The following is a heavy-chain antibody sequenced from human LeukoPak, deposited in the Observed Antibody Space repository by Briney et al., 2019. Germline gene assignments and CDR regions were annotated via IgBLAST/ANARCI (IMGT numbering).Heavy chain of an antibody. CDR1: GGSISSYY. J-gene: IGHJ6*03. CDR2: IYYSGST. CDR3: AGGYSYGSTYYYMDV. D-gene: IGHD5-18*01. Sequence: PSETLSLTCTVSGGSISSYYWSWIRQPPGKGLEWIGYIYYSGSTNYKSSLKSRVTISVDTSKNQFSLKLSSVTAADTAVYYCAGGYSYGSTYYYMDVWGKGTTVTISS. V-gene: IGHV4-59*01.